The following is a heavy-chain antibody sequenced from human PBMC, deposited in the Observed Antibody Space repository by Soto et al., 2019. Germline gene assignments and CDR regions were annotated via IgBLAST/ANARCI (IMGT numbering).Heavy chain of an antibody. J-gene: IGHJ4*02. CDR2: INHSGST. D-gene: IGHD2-15*01. Sequence: SETLSLTCAVYGGSFSGYYWTWIRQPPGTGLEWIGEINHSGSTNYNPSLKSRVTISVDTSKNQFSLKLGSVTAADTAVYYCARITEDGGIALLFDHWGQGTLVTVSS. CDR3: ARITEDGGIALLFDH. V-gene: IGHV4-34*01. CDR1: GGSFSGYY.